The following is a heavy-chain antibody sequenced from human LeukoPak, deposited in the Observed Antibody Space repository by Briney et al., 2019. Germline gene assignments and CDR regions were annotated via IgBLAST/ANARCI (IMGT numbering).Heavy chain of an antibody. D-gene: IGHD1-26*01. CDR1: GGTFSSYA. CDR3: ARDVGALYYGMDV. V-gene: IGHV1-69*10. CDR2: IIPILGIA. J-gene: IGHJ6*02. Sequence: VQVSCHASGGTFSSYAISWVRQAPGQGLEWMGRIIPILGIANYAQKFQGRVTITADKSTSTAYMELSSLRSEDTAVYYCARDVGALYYGMDVWGQGTTVTVSS.